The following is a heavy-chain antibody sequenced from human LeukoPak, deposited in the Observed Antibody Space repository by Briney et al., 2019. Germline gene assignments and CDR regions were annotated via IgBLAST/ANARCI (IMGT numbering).Heavy chain of an antibody. V-gene: IGHV1-46*01. CDR3: GRDSTSMIPSAPGI. Sequence: ASVKVSCKASGGTFSSYAISWVRQAPGQGLEWMGIINPSGGSTSYAQKFQGRVTMTRDTSTSTVYMELRSLRSDDTAVYYCGRDSTSMIPSAPGIWGQGTKVTVSS. CDR1: GGTFSSYA. D-gene: IGHD3-22*01. J-gene: IGHJ3*02. CDR2: INPSGGST.